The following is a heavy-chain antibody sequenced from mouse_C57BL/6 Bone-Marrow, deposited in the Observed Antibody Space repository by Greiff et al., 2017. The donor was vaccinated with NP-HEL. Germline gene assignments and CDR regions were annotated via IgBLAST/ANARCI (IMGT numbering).Heavy chain of an antibody. Sequence: EVKLVESEGGLVQPGSSMKLSCTASGFTFSDYYMAWVRQVPEKGLEWVANINYDGSSTYYLDSLKSRFIISRDNAKNILYLQMSSLKSEDTATYYCARDRAFFDYWGQGTTLTVSS. CDR1: GFTFSDYY. D-gene: IGHD3-1*01. CDR3: ARDRAFFDY. J-gene: IGHJ2*01. V-gene: IGHV5-16*01. CDR2: INYDGSST.